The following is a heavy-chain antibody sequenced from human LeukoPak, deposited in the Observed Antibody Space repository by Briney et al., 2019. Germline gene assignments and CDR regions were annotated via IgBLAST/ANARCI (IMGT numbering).Heavy chain of an antibody. CDR3: ARLKRTLGYYGMDV. CDR2: ISAYNGNT. J-gene: IGHJ6*02. CDR1: GYTFTSYG. D-gene: IGHD7-27*01. V-gene: IGHV1-18*01. Sequence: ASVKVSCKASGYTFTSYGISWVRQAPGQGLEWMGWISAYNGNTNYAQKLQGRVTMTTDTSTSTAYMELRSLRSDDTAVYYCARLKRTLGYYGMDVWGQGTTVTVSS.